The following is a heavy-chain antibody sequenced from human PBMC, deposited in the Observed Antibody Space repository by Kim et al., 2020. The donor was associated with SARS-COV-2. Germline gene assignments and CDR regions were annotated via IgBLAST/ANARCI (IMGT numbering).Heavy chain of an antibody. CDR1: GGTFSSYA. V-gene: IGHV1-69*06. J-gene: IGHJ5*02. Sequence: SVKVSCKASGGTFSSYAISWVRQAPGQGLEWMGGIIPIFGTANYAQKFQGRVTITADKSTSTAYMELSSLRSEDTAVYYCARGKGYCSSTSCYAGWFDPWGQGTLVTVSS. D-gene: IGHD2-2*01. CDR2: IIPIFGTA. CDR3: ARGKGYCSSTSCYAGWFDP.